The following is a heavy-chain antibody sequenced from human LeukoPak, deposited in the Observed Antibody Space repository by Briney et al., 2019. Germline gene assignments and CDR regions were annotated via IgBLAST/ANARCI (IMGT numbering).Heavy chain of an antibody. CDR1: GDSASSNIYY. CDR3: ARGWGTVGPTFDI. J-gene: IGHJ3*02. CDR2: ISYSGSS. Sequence: SETLSLTCTVSGDSASSNIYYWSWMRQPPGERLEWIGYISYSGSSSYNPSLKRRVTISVATSKNQFSLKLSSVTAADTAVYYCARGWGTVGPTFDIWGQGKLVIVSS. V-gene: IGHV4-61*01. D-gene: IGHD3-16*01.